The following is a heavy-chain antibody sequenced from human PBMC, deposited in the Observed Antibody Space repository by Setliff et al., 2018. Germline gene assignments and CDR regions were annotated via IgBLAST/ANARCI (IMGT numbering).Heavy chain of an antibody. V-gene: IGHV4-59*08. CDR3: ARLSPYNTGPPFDY. CDR2: ISYTGST. Sequence: PSEPLSLTCSVSGDSIFDNYWSWIRQSPGRGLEWIAYISYTGSTNYNPSLKSRVTISLDTSKNHFSLNLRSVTAADTAVYYCARLSPYNTGPPFDYWGQGTLVTVS. D-gene: IGHD2-8*02. CDR1: GDSIFDNY. J-gene: IGHJ4*02.